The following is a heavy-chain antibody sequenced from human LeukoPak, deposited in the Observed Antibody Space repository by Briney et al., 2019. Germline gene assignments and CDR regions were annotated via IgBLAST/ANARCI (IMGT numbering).Heavy chain of an antibody. V-gene: IGHV3-23*01. J-gene: IGHJ4*02. D-gene: IGHD1-7*01. CDR2: ISGSGAST. CDR1: GFTFSNHA. Sequence: QTGGSLRLSCVASGFTFSNHAMNWVRQAPGKGPEWVSAISGSGASTYYADSVKGRLTISRDNSKNTLYLQMNSLRAEDTAVYYCTKDWNSQFDSWGQGTLVTVSS. CDR3: TKDWNSQFDS.